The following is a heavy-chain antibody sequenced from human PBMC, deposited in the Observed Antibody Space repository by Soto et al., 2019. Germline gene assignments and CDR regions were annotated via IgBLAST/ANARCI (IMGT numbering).Heavy chain of an antibody. Sequence: GGSLRLSCAASGFTFSSYAMSWVRQAPGKGLEWVSAISGSGGSTYYADSVKGRFTISRDNSKNTLYLQMNSLRAEDTAVYYCAKDLNPYYYGSGSYYNAINWFDTWVQGTLVTFSS. CDR3: AKDLNPYYYGSGSYYNAINWFDT. V-gene: IGHV3-23*01. J-gene: IGHJ5*02. CDR2: ISGSGGST. CDR1: GFTFSSYA. D-gene: IGHD3-10*01.